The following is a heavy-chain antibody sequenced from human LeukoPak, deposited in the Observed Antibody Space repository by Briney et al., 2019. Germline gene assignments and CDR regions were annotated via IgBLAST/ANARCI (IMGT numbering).Heavy chain of an antibody. Sequence: ASETLSLTCTVSGASISNYYWSWIRQSPGKGLEWIGYMLYSGSTNQNPSLRSRVTISVDTSKNQVSLKLSSVTAADTAVYYCARSDIWGSYRFLDYWGQGALVTVSS. CDR1: GASISNYY. CDR3: ARSDIWGSYRFLDY. V-gene: IGHV4-59*08. J-gene: IGHJ4*02. D-gene: IGHD3-16*02. CDR2: MLYSGST.